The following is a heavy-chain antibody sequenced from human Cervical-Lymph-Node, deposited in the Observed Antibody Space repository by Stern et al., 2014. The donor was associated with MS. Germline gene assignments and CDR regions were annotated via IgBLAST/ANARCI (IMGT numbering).Heavy chain of an antibody. CDR1: GYTLTTFD. J-gene: IGHJ3*02. CDR2: LSHNSANT. D-gene: IGHD6-19*01. Sequence: MQLVESGAEVKKPGASVKVSCKASGYTLTTFDVSWVRQATGQGLEWMGWLSHNSANTGYAQKFQGRVTMTRNTSINTAYMELDSLTSDDTAVYYCARGGYTSGWPTFDIWGQGTMVTVSS. CDR3: ARGGYTSGWPTFDI. V-gene: IGHV1-8*01.